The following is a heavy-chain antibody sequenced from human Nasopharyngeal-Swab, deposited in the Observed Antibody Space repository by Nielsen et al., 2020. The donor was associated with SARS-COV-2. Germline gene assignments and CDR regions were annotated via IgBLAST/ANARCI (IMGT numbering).Heavy chain of an antibody. CDR2: IGDKDHNYAT. Sequence: GESLKISCAASCFIFSASAIHWVRQASGKGLEWVGRIGDKDHNYATTYGASVQGRFTISRDDSKNTAFLQMDGLKTEDTALYYCTTDFYFDYWGQGALDTVSS. CDR1: CFIFSASA. CDR3: TTDFYFDY. J-gene: IGHJ4*02. V-gene: IGHV3-73*01.